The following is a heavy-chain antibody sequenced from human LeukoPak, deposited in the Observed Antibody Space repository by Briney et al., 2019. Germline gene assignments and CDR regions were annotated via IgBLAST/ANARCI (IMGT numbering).Heavy chain of an antibody. CDR1: GGSISSGDYY. V-gene: IGHV4-30-4*01. CDR3: ARHWSGLLYTRGAFDI. J-gene: IGHJ3*02. CDR2: IYYSGST. Sequence: PSETLSLTCTVSGGSISSGDYYWSWIRQPPGKGLEWIGYIYYSGSTYYNPSLKSRVTISVDTSKNQFSLKLSSVTAADTAVYYCARHWSGLLYTRGAFDIWGQGTMVTVSS. D-gene: IGHD3-3*01.